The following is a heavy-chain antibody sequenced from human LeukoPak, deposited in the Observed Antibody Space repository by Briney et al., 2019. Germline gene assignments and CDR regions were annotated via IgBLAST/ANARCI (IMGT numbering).Heavy chain of an antibody. CDR1: GGSISSYY. J-gene: IGHJ4*02. D-gene: IGHD6-19*01. Sequence: PSETLSLTCTVSGGSISSYYWSWIRQPPGKGLEWIGYIYYSGSTNYNPSLKSRVTISVDTSKNQFSLKLSSVTAADTAVYYCARAPRNGRQWLVFDYWGQGTLVTVSS. V-gene: IGHV4-59*01. CDR2: IYYSGST. CDR3: ARAPRNGRQWLVFDY.